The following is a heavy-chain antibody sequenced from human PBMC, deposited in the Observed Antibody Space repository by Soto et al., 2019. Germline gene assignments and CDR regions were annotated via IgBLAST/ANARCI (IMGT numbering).Heavy chain of an antibody. Sequence: PGGSLRLSCSASGFTFSDYAMHWVRQAPGKGLEYVSTISSNAVSTYYADPVKGRFTISRENSKNTLYLQMSSLRTEDTAVYYCVKGGDVVVPGEPYYYYYGMDVWGQGTTVTVSS. CDR2: ISSNAVST. D-gene: IGHD2-15*01. CDR3: VKGGDVVVPGEPYYYYYGMDV. CDR1: GFTFSDYA. J-gene: IGHJ6*02. V-gene: IGHV3-64D*06.